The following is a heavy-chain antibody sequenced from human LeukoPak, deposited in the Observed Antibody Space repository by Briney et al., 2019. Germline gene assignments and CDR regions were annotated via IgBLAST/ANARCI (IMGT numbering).Heavy chain of an antibody. V-gene: IGHV1-69*05. D-gene: IGHD6-13*01. Sequence: SVKVSCKASGGTFSSYAISWVRQAPGQGLEWMGGIIPIFGTANYAQKFQGRVTITTDESTSTAYMELSSLRSEDTAVYYCARDRGIAAAGTGEKFGYWGQGTLVTVSS. CDR2: IIPIFGTA. CDR3: ARDRGIAAAGTGEKFGY. CDR1: GGTFSSYA. J-gene: IGHJ4*02.